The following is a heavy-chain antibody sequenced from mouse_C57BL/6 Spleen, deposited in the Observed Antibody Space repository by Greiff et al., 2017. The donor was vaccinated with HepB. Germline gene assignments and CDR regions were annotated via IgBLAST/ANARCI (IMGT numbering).Heavy chain of an antibody. D-gene: IGHD4-1*02. V-gene: IGHV1-55*01. CDR2: IYPGSGST. Sequence: VQLQQPGAELVKPGASVKMSCKASGYTFTSYWITWVKQRPGQGLEWIGDIYPGSGSTNYNEKFKSKATLTVDTSSSTAYMQLSSLTSEDSAVYYCAREQLGQVWYFDVWGTGTTVTVSS. CDR3: AREQLGQVWYFDV. CDR1: GYTFTSYW. J-gene: IGHJ1*03.